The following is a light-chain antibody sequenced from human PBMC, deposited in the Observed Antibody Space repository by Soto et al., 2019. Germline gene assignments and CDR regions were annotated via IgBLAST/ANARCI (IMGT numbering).Light chain of an antibody. CDR2: EVS. J-gene: IGLJ1*01. V-gene: IGLV2-14*01. CDR3: SSCTSSTTLV. CDR1: SSDIGGYKY. Sequence: QSVLTQPASVSGSPGQSITISCTGSSSDIGGYKYVSWYQQHPGEAPRLLIYEVSNRPSGISSRFSGSKSGNTASLTIFGLQAEDEADYYCSSCTSSTTLVFGTGTRSPS.